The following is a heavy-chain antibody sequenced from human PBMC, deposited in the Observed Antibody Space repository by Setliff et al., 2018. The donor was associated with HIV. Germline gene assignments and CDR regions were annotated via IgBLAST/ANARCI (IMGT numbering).Heavy chain of an antibody. D-gene: IGHD3-10*01. CDR2: ISLTGSKI. CDR1: GFSFSDYY. V-gene: IGHV3-11*04. J-gene: IGHJ6*02. Sequence: PGGSLRLSCAGSGFSFSDYYMSWFRQAPGKGLEWVSYISLTGSKISYADSVKGRFTISRDNSKNTLYLQMNSLRAEDTAVYYCAGPLTMVRGVISYYGMDVWGQGTTVTVS. CDR3: AGPLTMVRGVISYYGMDV.